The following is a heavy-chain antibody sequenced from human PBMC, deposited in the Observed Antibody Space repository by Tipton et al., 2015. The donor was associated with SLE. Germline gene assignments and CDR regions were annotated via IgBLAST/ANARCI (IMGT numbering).Heavy chain of an antibody. CDR1: GGSISTYY. D-gene: IGHD2-8*01. V-gene: IGHV4-59*12. Sequence: TLSLTCTVSGGSISTYYWSWIRQSPGKGLEWIGYIHKSGSTHYHPSLRGRVTISVDASKNQFFLNLHSVTAADTAVYYCARGGASVLIRNCYFDYWGQGSLVTVSS. CDR2: IHKSGST. J-gene: IGHJ4*01. CDR3: ARGGASVLIRNCYFDY.